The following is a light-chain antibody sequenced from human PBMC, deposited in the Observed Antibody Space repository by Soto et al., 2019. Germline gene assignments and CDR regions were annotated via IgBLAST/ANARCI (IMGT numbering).Light chain of an antibody. V-gene: IGLV2-11*01. CDR1: SSDVGDYNY. Sequence: QSALTQPRSVSGSPGQSVTISCTGTSSDVGDYNYVSWYQQHPGEVPKLMIYDVSKRPSGVPDRFSGSRSGNTASLTISGLQAADEADYYCCSHAGTYIPYVVFGGWTQMTVL. CDR3: CSHAGTYIPYVV. CDR2: DVS. J-gene: IGLJ2*01.